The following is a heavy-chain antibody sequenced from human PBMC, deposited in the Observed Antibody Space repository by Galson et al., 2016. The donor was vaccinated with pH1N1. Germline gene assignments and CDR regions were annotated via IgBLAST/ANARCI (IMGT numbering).Heavy chain of an antibody. CDR1: SGSVSGANYY. V-gene: IGHV4-61*10. D-gene: IGHD6-13*01. J-gene: IGHJ4*02. CDR2: IYFSGST. Sequence: SETLSLTCTVSSGSVSGANYYWTWIRQSAGKGLEWIGRIYFSGSTSYNPSLRGRGSISVDTSKNQFSLDLPSVTVADTAVYYCARGRAKGGAGAGSSPYYFDFWGLGTRVTVSS. CDR3: ARGRAKGGAGAGSSPYYFDF.